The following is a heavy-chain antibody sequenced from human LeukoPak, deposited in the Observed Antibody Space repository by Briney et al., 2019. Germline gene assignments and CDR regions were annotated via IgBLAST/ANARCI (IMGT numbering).Heavy chain of an antibody. J-gene: IGHJ3*02. CDR3: ARRPPRIAAAGTPRNAFDI. CDR2: ISHSGST. D-gene: IGHD6-13*01. V-gene: IGHV4-34*01. Sequence: AETLCITCADDGGSFSGYYWSWIRQPPGNGLDWIGEISHSGSTNYNPSLKSRVTISVDTSKNQFSLKLSSVTAADTAVYYCARRPPRIAAAGTPRNAFDIWGQGTMVTVSS. CDR1: GGSFSGYY.